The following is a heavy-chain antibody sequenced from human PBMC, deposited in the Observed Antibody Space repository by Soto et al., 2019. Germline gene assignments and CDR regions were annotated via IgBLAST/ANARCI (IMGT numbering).Heavy chain of an antibody. V-gene: IGHV3-73*01. CDR1: GFTFSSYA. Sequence: GGSLRLSCAASGFTFSSYAMSWVRQAPGKGLEWVGRIRGKASAYATEYAASVKGRFALSRDDSKNMGYLKMNSLQTEGAAVYYCTSHVFVVYRLDVWGQGTTVTVSS. J-gene: IGHJ6*02. CDR3: TSHVFVVYRLDV. CDR2: IRGKASAYAT. D-gene: IGHD3-10*02.